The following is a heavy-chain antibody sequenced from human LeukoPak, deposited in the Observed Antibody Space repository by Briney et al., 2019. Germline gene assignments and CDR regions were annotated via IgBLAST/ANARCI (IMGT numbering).Heavy chain of an antibody. CDR2: ISYDGSNK. CDR1: GFTFSSYA. Sequence: PGGSLRLSCAASGFTFSSYAMHWVRQAPGKGLEWVAVISYDGSNKYYADSVKGRFTISRDNSKNTLYLQMDSLRAEDTAVYYCAREGSLGWGQGTMVTVSS. D-gene: IGHD3-10*01. J-gene: IGHJ3*01. V-gene: IGHV3-30-3*01. CDR3: AREGSLG.